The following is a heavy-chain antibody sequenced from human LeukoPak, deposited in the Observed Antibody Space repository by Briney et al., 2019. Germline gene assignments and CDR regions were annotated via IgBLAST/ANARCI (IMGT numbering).Heavy chain of an antibody. CDR2: INQGGSET. CDR1: EFSFSDFW. J-gene: IGHJ4*02. Sequence: GGSLRLSCVASEFSFSDFWMGWIRQAPGKGLEWVANINQGGSETYYVDSVKGRFTISRDNAKKSLFLQMNSLRAEDTAVYYCTKGRSNHYWGQGTLVTVST. D-gene: IGHD4-11*01. CDR3: TKGRSNHY. V-gene: IGHV3-7*01.